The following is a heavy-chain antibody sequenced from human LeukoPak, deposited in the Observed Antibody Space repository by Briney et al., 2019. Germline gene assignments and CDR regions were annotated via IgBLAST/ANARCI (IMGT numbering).Heavy chain of an antibody. V-gene: IGHV3-7*01. CDR3: ARVGYSGWNLEY. J-gene: IGHJ4*02. D-gene: IGHD5-12*01. Sequence: PGGSLRLSRAASGFTFRSYWMSWVRQAPGKGLEWVANINQGGSVKYYADSVKGRFTISRDDAKNSLYVQMNSLRDEDTAVYYCARVGYSGWNLEYWGQGTLVTVSS. CDR1: GFTFRSYW. CDR2: INQGGSVK.